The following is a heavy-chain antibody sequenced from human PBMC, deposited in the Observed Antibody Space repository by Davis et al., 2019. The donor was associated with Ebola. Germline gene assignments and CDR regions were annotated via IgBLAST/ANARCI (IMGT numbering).Heavy chain of an antibody. CDR3: ARPWYSGTYYDAYDI. CDR2: INHSGST. CDR1: GGSFSGYY. Sequence: SETLSLTCAVYGGSFSGYYWSWIRQPPGKGLEWIGEINHSGSTNYNPSLKSRVTISADPSKNQFSLKLSSATAADTAVYYCARPWYSGTYYDAYDIWGQGTMVAVSS. V-gene: IGHV4-34*01. J-gene: IGHJ3*02. D-gene: IGHD1-26*01.